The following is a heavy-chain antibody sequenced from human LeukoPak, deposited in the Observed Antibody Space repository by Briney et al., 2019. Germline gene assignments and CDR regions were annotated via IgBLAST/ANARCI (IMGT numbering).Heavy chain of an antibody. V-gene: IGHV4-34*01. CDR2: INHSGST. J-gene: IGHJ4*02. CDR3: ARGRGPGIAAAGTGGTYFVY. D-gene: IGHD6-13*01. CDR1: GGSISGYY. Sequence: SETLSLTCAVYGGSISGYYWSWIRQPPGKGLEWIGEINHSGSTNYNPSLKSRVTISVDTSKNQFSLKLSSVTAADSAVYYCARGRGPGIAAAGTGGTYFVYSGQGTLVTVSS.